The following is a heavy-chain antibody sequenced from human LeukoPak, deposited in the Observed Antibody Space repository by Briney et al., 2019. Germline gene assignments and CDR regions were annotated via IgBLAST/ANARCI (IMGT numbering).Heavy chain of an antibody. Sequence: SETLSLTCTVSGGSISTYYWSWIRQPPGKGLEWIAYTDYRGSTTYNPSLRSRLTISVDTSRNQFSLKLSSVTAADTAVYYCARSRSGYSYDHAAFEIWGQGTMVTVSS. D-gene: IGHD5-18*01. CDR3: ARSRSGYSYDHAAFEI. V-gene: IGHV4-59*01. J-gene: IGHJ3*02. CDR1: GGSISTYY. CDR2: TDYRGST.